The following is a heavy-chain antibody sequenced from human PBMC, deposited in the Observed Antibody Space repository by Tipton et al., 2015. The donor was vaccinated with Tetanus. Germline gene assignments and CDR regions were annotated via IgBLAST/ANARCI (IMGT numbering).Heavy chain of an antibody. V-gene: IGHV5-51*01. Sequence: QLVQSGGEVKKPGESLKISCKGSGYIFNNYWIGWVRQKPGKGLEWMGIIYPGGSDTRYSPSFQGQVTISVDKSINTAYLQWSSLKASDTSVFYCARAHCTDGVCNFDFWGQGALVAVAS. J-gene: IGHJ4*02. CDR3: ARAHCTDGVCNFDF. D-gene: IGHD2-8*01. CDR1: GYIFNNYW. CDR2: IYPGGSDT.